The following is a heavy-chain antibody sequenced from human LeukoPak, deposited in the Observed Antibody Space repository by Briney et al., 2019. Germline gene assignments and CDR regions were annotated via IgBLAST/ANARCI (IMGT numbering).Heavy chain of an antibody. D-gene: IGHD3-22*01. CDR1: GGSISSSNR. CDR3: ARVTGTYYYDSSGLFDY. CDR2: IYHSGST. Sequence: SETLSLTCAVSGGSISSSNRWRWVRQPPGKGLEWIGEIYHSGSTNYNPSLKSRVTISVDKSKSQFSLKLSSVTAADTAVYYCARVTGTYYYDSSGLFDYWGQGTLVTVSS. V-gene: IGHV4-4*02. J-gene: IGHJ4*02.